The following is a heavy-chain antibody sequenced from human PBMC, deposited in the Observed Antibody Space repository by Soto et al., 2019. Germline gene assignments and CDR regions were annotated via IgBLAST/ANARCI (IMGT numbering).Heavy chain of an antibody. CDR3: AKVAPSYYYDSSGYYYPYYYYGMDV. Sequence: GGSLRLSCAASGFTFSSYAMSWVRQAPGKGLEWVSAISGSGGSTYYADSVKGRFTISRDNSKNTLYLQMNSLRAEDTAVYYCAKVAPSYYYDSSGYYYPYYYYGMDVWGQGTTVTV. D-gene: IGHD3-22*01. CDR1: GFTFSSYA. CDR2: ISGSGGST. J-gene: IGHJ6*02. V-gene: IGHV3-23*01.